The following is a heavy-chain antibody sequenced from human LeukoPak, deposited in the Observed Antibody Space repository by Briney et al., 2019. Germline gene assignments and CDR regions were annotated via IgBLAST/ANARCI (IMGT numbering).Heavy chain of an antibody. J-gene: IGHJ3*02. D-gene: IGHD3-22*01. V-gene: IGHV4-61*05. CDR1: GGSISSSSSY. Sequence: SETLSLTCSVSGGSISSSSSYWGWIRQPPGKGLEWIGYIYYSGSTNYNPSLKSRVTISVDTSKNQFSLKLSSVTAADTAVYYCARWGYYDSSGSFDIWGQGTMVTVSS. CDR2: IYYSGST. CDR3: ARWGYYDSSGSFDI.